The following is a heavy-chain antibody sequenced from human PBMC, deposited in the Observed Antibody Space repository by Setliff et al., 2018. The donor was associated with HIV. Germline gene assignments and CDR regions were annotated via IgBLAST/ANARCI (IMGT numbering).Heavy chain of an antibody. CDR1: GYTFITYY. V-gene: IGHV1-46*01. CDR3: ARDHMSVGAWVGATSRGLFQH. CDR2: INPSGGST. Sequence: ASVKVSCKASGYTFITYYMHWVRQAPGQGLEWMGIINPSGGSTNYAQKFQGRVTMTRDTSTSTVYMEPSSLRSEDTAVYYCARDHMSVGAWVGATSRGLFQHWGQGTLVTAPQ. D-gene: IGHD1-26*01. J-gene: IGHJ1*01.